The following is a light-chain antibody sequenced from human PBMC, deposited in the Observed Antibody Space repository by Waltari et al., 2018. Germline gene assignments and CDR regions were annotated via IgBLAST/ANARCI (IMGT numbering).Light chain of an antibody. V-gene: IGKV3-15*01. CDR2: DAS. J-gene: IGKJ5*01. Sequence: EIVVTQSPATLSGAPGERVTLSCRTSESVSSNIAWYQQKPGQLLRLLIYDASTRATDTPARFRGSGSGTGFTLTISSLQSEDFAVYYCQQYNKWPPITFGQGTRLEIK. CDR3: QQYNKWPPIT. CDR1: ESVSSN.